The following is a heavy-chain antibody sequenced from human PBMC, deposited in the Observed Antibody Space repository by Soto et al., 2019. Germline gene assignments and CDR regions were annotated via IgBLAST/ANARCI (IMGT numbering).Heavy chain of an antibody. V-gene: IGHV3-21*01. J-gene: IGHJ3*02. D-gene: IGHD3-22*01. Sequence: LRICCAACGVRVSSSSMNGVRKETGKGLEWVSSISSSSSYIYYADSVKGRFTISRDNAKNSLYLQMNSLRAEDTAVYYCARDGPPYDSSGYYGDDDAFDIWGQATMVTVSS. CDR3: ARDGPPYDSSGYYGDDDAFDI. CDR2: ISSSSSYI. CDR1: GVRVSSSS.